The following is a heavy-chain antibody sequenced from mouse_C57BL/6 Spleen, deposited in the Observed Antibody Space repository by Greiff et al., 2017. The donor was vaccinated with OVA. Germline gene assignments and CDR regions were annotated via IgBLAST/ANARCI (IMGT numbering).Heavy chain of an antibody. Sequence: EVKLVESEGGLVQPGSSMKLSCTASGFTFSDYYMAWVRQVPEKGLEWVANINYDGSSTYYLDSLKSRFIISRDNAKNILYLQMSSLKSEDTATYYCARGNYGDAMDYWGQGTSVTVSS. V-gene: IGHV5-16*01. J-gene: IGHJ4*01. CDR1: GFTFSDYY. CDR2: INYDGSST. CDR3: ARGNYGDAMDY. D-gene: IGHD1-1*02.